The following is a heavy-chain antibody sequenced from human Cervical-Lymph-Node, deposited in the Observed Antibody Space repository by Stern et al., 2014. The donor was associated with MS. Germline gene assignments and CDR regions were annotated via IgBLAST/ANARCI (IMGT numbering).Heavy chain of an antibody. CDR2: ISAYHGNT. J-gene: IGHJ4*02. Sequence: QVQLLQPGGEVKQPGASVRLSCEASGYTFTSYGISWVRQAPGKGLEWVGGISAYHGNTNYAQKLQGRVTMTTDTSTSTACMELRSLRSDDTAVYYCARVRPVVTGSPFDSWGQGTLVTVSS. CDR1: GYTFTSYG. D-gene: IGHD4-23*01. CDR3: ARVRPVVTGSPFDS. V-gene: IGHV1-18*01.